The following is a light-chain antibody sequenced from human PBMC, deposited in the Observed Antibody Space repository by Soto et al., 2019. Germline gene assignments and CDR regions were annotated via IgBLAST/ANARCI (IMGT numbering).Light chain of an antibody. CDR1: QDINKY. Sequence: DIQMTQSPSSLSASEGDRVTITCRASQDINKYLAWYQQIPGKAPKLLIFAASTLQRGVPSRFSASGSGTDFTLTVDGLQPEDAATYYCQQTKGFPLTFGGGTKVDIK. J-gene: IGKJ4*01. CDR3: QQTKGFPLT. CDR2: AAS. V-gene: IGKV1-12*01.